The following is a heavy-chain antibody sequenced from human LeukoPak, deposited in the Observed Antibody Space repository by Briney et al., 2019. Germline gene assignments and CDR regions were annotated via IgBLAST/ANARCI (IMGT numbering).Heavy chain of an antibody. Sequence: SETLSLTCAVYGGPFSGYYWSWIRQPPGKGLEWVGEINHSGSTNYNPSLKSLVTISVDTSKNQFSLKLSSVTAADTAVYYCARENYYDSSGYYSPPDYWGQGTLVTVSS. J-gene: IGHJ4*02. CDR2: INHSGST. V-gene: IGHV4-34*01. CDR1: GGPFSGYY. CDR3: ARENYYDSSGYYSPPDY. D-gene: IGHD3-22*01.